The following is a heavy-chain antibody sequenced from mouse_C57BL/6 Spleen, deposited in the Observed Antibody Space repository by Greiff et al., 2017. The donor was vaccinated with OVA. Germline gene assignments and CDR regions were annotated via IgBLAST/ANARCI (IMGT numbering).Heavy chain of an antibody. D-gene: IGHD1-1*01. J-gene: IGHJ2*01. V-gene: IGHV1-64*01. CDR2: IHPNSGST. CDR1: GYTFTSYW. Sequence: QVQLQQPGAELVKPGASVKLSCKASGYTFTSYWMHWVKQRPGQGLEWIGMIHPNSGSTNYNEKFKSKATLTVDKSSSTAYMQLSSLTSEDSAVYYGARCPHYYGSSFDYGGQGTTLTVSS. CDR3: ARCPHYYGSSFDY.